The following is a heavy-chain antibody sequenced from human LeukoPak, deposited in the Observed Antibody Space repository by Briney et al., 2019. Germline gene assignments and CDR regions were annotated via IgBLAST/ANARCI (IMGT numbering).Heavy chain of an antibody. V-gene: IGHV3-11*04. Sequence: GGSLRLSCAASGITFSDHYMSWIRQAPGKGLEWLSYISSGGDSIYYADSVKGRFTISRDNAKNSVSLQMNSLRAEDTAVYYCASGSYGSGFYYFYYMDVWGKGTTVTVSS. CDR1: GITFSDHY. J-gene: IGHJ6*03. D-gene: IGHD3-10*01. CDR3: ASGSYGSGFYYFYYMDV. CDR2: ISSGGDSI.